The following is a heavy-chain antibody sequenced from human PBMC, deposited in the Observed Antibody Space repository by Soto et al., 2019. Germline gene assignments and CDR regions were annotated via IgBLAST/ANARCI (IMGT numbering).Heavy chain of an antibody. J-gene: IGHJ6*02. CDR1: GYTFTSYD. Sequence: QVQLVQSGAEVKKPGASVKVSCKASGYTFTSYDINWVRQATGQGLEWMGWMNPNSGNTGYAQKFQGRVTMTRNTSISTAHRELGSLRSEETAVYYCARADYDFWSGYYKDYYYYYGMDVWGQGTTVTVSS. CDR2: MNPNSGNT. CDR3: ARADYDFWSGYYKDYYYYYGMDV. V-gene: IGHV1-8*01. D-gene: IGHD3-3*01.